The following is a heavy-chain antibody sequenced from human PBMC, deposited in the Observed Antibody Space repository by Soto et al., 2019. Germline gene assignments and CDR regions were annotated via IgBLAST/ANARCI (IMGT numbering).Heavy chain of an antibody. CDR2: ISYDGSNK. V-gene: IGHV3-30-3*01. Sequence: QVQLVESGGGVVQPGRSLRLSCAASGFTFSSYAMHWVRQAPGKGLEWVAVISYDGSNKYYADSVKGRFTIFRDNSKNTLYLQMNSLRAEDTAVYYCARDSGYYDSSGYFDYWGQGTLVTVSS. D-gene: IGHD3-22*01. J-gene: IGHJ4*02. CDR3: ARDSGYYDSSGYFDY. CDR1: GFTFSSYA.